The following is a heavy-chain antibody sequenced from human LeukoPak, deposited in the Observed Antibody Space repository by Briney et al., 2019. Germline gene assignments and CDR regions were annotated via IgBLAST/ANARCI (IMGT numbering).Heavy chain of an antibody. V-gene: IGHV3-48*04. D-gene: IGHD6-13*01. Sequence: GGSLRLSCAASGITVRSNYMFWVRQAPGKGLEWVSYISSSSFKIGYADSVKGRFTISRDNSKNSLYLQMDSLRVEDTAVYYCVRDPSYGSSWYYYMDVWGKGTTVTVSS. CDR3: VRDPSYGSSWYYYMDV. J-gene: IGHJ6*03. CDR2: ISSSSFKI. CDR1: GITVRSNY.